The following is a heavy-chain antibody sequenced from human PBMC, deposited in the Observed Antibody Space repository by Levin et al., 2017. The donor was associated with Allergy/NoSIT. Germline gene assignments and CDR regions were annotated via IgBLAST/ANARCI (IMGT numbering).Heavy chain of an antibody. CDR3: VRDGGTVAAHDWYFDR. D-gene: IGHD4-23*01. J-gene: IGHJ2*01. CDR1: GFTFSIYS. Sequence: GESLKISCAASGFTFSIYSMTWVRQAPGKGLEWISYISTTSSAIYYADSVKGRFTISRDNAKNSLCLQMNSLRAEDTAVYYCVRDGGTVAAHDWYFDRWGRGTLVTVSS. CDR2: ISTTSSAI. V-gene: IGHV3-48*01.